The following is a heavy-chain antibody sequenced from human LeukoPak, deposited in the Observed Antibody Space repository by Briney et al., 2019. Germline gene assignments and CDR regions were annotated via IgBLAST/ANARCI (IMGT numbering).Heavy chain of an antibody. CDR1: GGSFSGYY. Sequence: SETLSLTCAVYGGSFSGYYWSWIRQPPGKGLEWIGEINHSGSTNYNPSLKSRVTISVDTSKNQFSLKLSFVTAADTAVYYCARGSIQLWVTRGYYFDYWGQGTLVTVSS. V-gene: IGHV4-34*01. D-gene: IGHD5-18*01. CDR2: INHSGST. CDR3: ARGSIQLWVTRGYYFDY. J-gene: IGHJ4*02.